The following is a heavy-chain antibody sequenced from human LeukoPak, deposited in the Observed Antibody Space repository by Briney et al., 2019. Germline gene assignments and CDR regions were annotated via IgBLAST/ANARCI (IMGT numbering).Heavy chain of an antibody. D-gene: IGHD5-18*01. J-gene: IGHJ4*02. Sequence: EASVKVSCKASGGTFSSYAISWVRQAPGQGLEWMGRIIPILGIANYAQKFQGRVTITADKSTSTAYMELSSLRSEDMAVYYCAREAWIQLYYYFDYWGQGTLVTVSS. V-gene: IGHV1-69*04. CDR3: AREAWIQLYYYFDY. CDR2: IIPILGIA. CDR1: GGTFSSYA.